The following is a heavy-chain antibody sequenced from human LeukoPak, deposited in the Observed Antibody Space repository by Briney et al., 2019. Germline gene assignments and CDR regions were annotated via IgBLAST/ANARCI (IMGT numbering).Heavy chain of an antibody. Sequence: PGGSLRLSCAASGFTFSSYGMHWVRQAPGKGLEWVAVISYDGSNKYYADSVKGRFTISRDNSKNTLHLQMNSLRAEDTAVYYCARYYYDSSGVDYWGQGTLVTVSS. V-gene: IGHV3-30*03. D-gene: IGHD3-22*01. CDR3: ARYYYDSSGVDY. CDR2: ISYDGSNK. CDR1: GFTFSSYG. J-gene: IGHJ4*02.